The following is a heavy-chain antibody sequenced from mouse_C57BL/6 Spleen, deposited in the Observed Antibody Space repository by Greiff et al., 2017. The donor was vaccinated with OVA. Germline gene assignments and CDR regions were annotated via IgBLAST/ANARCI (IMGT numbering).Heavy chain of an antibody. CDR2: ISNLAYSI. CDR3: ARHGGLRTYYYAMDY. Sequence: EVHLVESGGGLVQPGGSLKLSCAASGFTFSDYGMAWVRQAPRKGPEWVAFISNLAYSIYYADTVTGRFTISRENAKNTLYLEMSSLRSEDTAMYYCARHGGLRTYYYAMDYWGQGTSVTVSS. V-gene: IGHV5-15*01. D-gene: IGHD2-4*01. CDR1: GFTFSDYG. J-gene: IGHJ4*01.